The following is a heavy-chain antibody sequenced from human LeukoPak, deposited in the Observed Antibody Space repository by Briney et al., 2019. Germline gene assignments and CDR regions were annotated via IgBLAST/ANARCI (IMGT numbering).Heavy chain of an antibody. D-gene: IGHD2-2*02. CDR3: ARAGVVPAAISRAFDI. Sequence: SETLSLTCIVSGGSIISGDYYWSWIRQPPGKGLEWIGYIYHNGDTYYNPSLKSRVFISVDTSKNQFSLKLSSVTAADTAVYYCARAGVVPAAISRAFDIWGQGSVVTVSS. CDR2: IYHNGDT. V-gene: IGHV4-30-4*08. J-gene: IGHJ3*02. CDR1: GGSIISGDYY.